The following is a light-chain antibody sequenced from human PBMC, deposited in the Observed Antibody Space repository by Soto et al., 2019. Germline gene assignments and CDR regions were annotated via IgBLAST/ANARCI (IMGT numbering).Light chain of an antibody. CDR3: ASWDDSLSGGV. Sequence: QSVLTQPPSASGTPGQRVIISCSGSNSNIGTYTVNWYQQLPGTAPKLLIYTDYQRPSGVPDRFSGSRSGTSASLAISGLQSEDEAYYYCASWDDSLSGGVFGGGTKLTVL. V-gene: IGLV1-44*01. J-gene: IGLJ3*02. CDR2: TDY. CDR1: NSNIGTYT.